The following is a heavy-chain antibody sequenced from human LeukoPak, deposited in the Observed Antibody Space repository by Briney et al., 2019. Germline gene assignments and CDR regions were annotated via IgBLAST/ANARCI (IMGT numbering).Heavy chain of an antibody. CDR2: IDPSDSYT. J-gene: IGHJ5*02. V-gene: IGHV5-10-1*01. CDR1: GYSFTSNW. CDR3: ARQGFLVGARGWSWFDP. D-gene: IGHD1-26*01. Sequence: GESLKISCQGSGYSFTSNWISWVRQMPGKGLEWMGRIDPSDSYTNYSPSFQGHVTISADKSISTAYLQWSSLKASDTAMYYCARQGFLVGARGWSWFDPWGQGTLVTVSS.